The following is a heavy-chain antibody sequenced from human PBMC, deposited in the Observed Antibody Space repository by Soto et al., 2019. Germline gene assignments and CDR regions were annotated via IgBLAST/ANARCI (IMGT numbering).Heavy chain of an antibody. J-gene: IGHJ6*02. CDR1: GFTFSNYG. CDR3: AKVASYGFSHYYYGMDV. D-gene: IGHD3-10*01. CDR2: ISFDGSNK. V-gene: IGHV3-30*18. Sequence: GALRLSCAASGFTFSNYGMHWVRQAPGKGLEWVAVISFDGSNKYYAHSVKGRFTISRDNSKNTLYLQMNSLRAEDTAVYYCAKVASYGFSHYYYGMDVWGQGTTVTVSS.